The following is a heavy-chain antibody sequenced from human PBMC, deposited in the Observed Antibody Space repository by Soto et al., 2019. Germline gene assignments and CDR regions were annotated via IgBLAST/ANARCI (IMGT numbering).Heavy chain of an antibody. Sequence: GXSRRLSCAASGFTFSNSWMNWVRQAPVMGLEWVGRIKSKTDGGTTDYAAPVKGRFTISRDDSKNTLYLQMNSLKTEDTAVYYCTTDPVTMIVVVPSSGWGQGTLVTVSS. D-gene: IGHD3-22*01. V-gene: IGHV3-15*07. CDR2: IKSKTDGGTT. CDR3: TTDPVTMIVVVPSSG. CDR1: GFTFSNSW. J-gene: IGHJ4*02.